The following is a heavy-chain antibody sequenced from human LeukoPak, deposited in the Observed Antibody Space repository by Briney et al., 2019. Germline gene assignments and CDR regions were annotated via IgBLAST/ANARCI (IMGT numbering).Heavy chain of an antibody. CDR3: AREGIGFWSGYFDFDY. CDR1: GGSFSGYY. CDR2: INHSGST. J-gene: IGHJ4*02. V-gene: IGHV4-34*01. Sequence: PSETLSLTCAVYGGSFSGYYWSWIRQPPGKGLEWIGEINHSGSTNYNPSLKSRVTISVDTSKNQSSLKLSSVTAADTAVYYCAREGIGFWSGYFDFDYWGQGTLVTVSS. D-gene: IGHD3-3*01.